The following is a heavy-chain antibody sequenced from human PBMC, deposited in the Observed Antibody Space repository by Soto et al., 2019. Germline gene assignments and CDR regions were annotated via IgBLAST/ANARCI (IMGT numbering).Heavy chain of an antibody. CDR3: ARETNYDSSGYYAFDI. CDR1: GGSISSGGYY. V-gene: IGHV4-31*03. J-gene: IGHJ3*02. D-gene: IGHD3-22*01. Sequence: PSETLSLTCTVSGGSISSGGYYWSWIRQHPGKGLEWIGYIYYSGSTYYNPSLKSRVTISVDTSKNQFSLKLSSVTAADTAVYYCARETNYDSSGYYAFDIWRQGTMVTVSS. CDR2: IYYSGST.